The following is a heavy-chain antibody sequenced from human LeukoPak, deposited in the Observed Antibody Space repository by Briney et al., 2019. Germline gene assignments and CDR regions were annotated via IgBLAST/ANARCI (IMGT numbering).Heavy chain of an antibody. J-gene: IGHJ5*02. CDR1: GFTFSSHA. CDR2: INWNGGST. Sequence: GGSLRLSCATSGFTFSSHAMCWVRQAPGKGLEWVSGINWNGGSTGYADSVKGRFTISRDNAKNSLYLQMNSLRAEDTALYYCARRIVGATNWFDPWGQGTLVTVSS. D-gene: IGHD1-26*01. CDR3: ARRIVGATNWFDP. V-gene: IGHV3-20*04.